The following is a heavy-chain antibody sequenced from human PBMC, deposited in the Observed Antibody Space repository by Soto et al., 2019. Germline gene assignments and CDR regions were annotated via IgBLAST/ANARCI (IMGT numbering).Heavy chain of an antibody. CDR2: INSNSGGT. D-gene: IGHD1-26*01. CDR3: AILVGATSSDY. V-gene: IGHV1-2*02. CDR1: GFTFTGYF. J-gene: IGHJ4*02. Sequence: GASVKVSCKASGFTFTGYFMHWVRQAPGQGLEWMGWINSNSGGTNYAQKFQGRVTMTRDTSISTAYMELSRLRSDDTAVYYCAILVGATSSDYWGQGXLVTVYS.